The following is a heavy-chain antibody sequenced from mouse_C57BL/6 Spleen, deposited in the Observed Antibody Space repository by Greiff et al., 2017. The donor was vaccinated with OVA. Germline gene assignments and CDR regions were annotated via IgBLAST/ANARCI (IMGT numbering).Heavy chain of an antibody. CDR3: ARGQLMFYAMDY. V-gene: IGHV1-76*01. D-gene: IGHD3-2*02. CDR2: IYPGSGNT. J-gene: IGHJ4*01. Sequence: QVQLQQSGAELVRPGASVTLSCKASGYTFTDYYINWVKQRPGQGLEWIARIYPGSGNTYYNEKFKGKATLTAEKSSSTAYMQLSSLTSEDSAVYVCARGQLMFYAMDYWGQGTSVTVSS. CDR1: GYTFTDYY.